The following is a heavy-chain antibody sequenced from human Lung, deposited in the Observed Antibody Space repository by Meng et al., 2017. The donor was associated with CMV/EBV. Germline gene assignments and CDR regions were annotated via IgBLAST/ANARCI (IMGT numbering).Heavy chain of an antibody. J-gene: IGHJ5*02. V-gene: IGHV3-30*18. CDR3: AKNVLPGALRDWFDP. D-gene: IGHD2-2*01. CDR1: GFAFSNYG. CDR2: ISYDGSNT. Sequence: SGFAFSNYGLHWVSQAPSKGLEWVAVISYDGSNTDYADSVKGRFTISRDNSKNTLYLQMNSLRPEDAAVYYCAKNVLPGALRDWFDPWGQGILVTVSS.